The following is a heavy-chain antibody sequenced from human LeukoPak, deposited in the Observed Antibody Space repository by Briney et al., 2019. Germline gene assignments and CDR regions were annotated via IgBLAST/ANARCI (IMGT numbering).Heavy chain of an antibody. Sequence: PGGSLRLSCAASGFTFSTYSFNWVRQAPGKGLEWVSGISRDSANIGYADSVRGRFTISRDNAKNSLYLQMNSLTSEDTALYYCARDFCTACNYYFYGMDVWGRGTTVTVSS. CDR1: GFTFSTYS. CDR2: ISRDSANI. D-gene: IGHD2-8*01. V-gene: IGHV3-9*01. CDR3: ARDFCTACNYYFYGMDV. J-gene: IGHJ6*02.